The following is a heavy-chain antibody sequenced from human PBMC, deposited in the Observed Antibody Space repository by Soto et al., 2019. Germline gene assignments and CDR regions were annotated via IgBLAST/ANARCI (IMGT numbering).Heavy chain of an antibody. D-gene: IGHD6-19*01. V-gene: IGHV3-23*01. CDR3: ANGGWDYSSGWYGAFDI. CDR1: GFTFNSYA. Sequence: EVQLLESGGGLVQPGGSLRLSCAASGFTFNSYAMSWVRQAPGKGLEWVSTISGSGGSTYYADSVKGRFTISRDNSKNTLDLQMNSLRAEDTAVYYGANGGWDYSSGWYGAFDIWGQGTMVTVSS. J-gene: IGHJ3*02. CDR2: ISGSGGST.